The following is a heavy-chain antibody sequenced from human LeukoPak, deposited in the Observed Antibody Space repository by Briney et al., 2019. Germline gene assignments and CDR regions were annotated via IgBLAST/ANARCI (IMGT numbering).Heavy chain of an antibody. D-gene: IGHD2-21*02. CDR2: ISWRGGPI. CDR3: AKDALIRIDCPDFGY. J-gene: IGHJ4*02. V-gene: IGHV3-9*01. CDR1: RFTLDDHA. Sequence: LRLSSAASRFTLDDHAMHSLRQAPGKGLEWVSVISWRGGPIDYADSVKGRFTISRDNAKNSVYLQMNSLRAEDTAFYYCAKDALIRIDCPDFGYWGKGILVTVA.